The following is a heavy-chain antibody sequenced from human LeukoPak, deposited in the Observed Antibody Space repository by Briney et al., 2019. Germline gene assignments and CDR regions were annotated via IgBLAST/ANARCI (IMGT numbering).Heavy chain of an antibody. D-gene: IGHD3-3*01. CDR3: ARGGADFWSGFGY. V-gene: IGHV3-30-3*01. CDR2: ISYDGSNK. Sequence: PGGSLRLSCAASGFTFSSYAMHWVRQAPGEGLEWVAVISYDGSNKYYADSVKGRFTISRDNSKNTLYLQMNSLRAEDTAVYYCARGGADFWSGFGYWGQGTLVTVSS. J-gene: IGHJ4*02. CDR1: GFTFSSYA.